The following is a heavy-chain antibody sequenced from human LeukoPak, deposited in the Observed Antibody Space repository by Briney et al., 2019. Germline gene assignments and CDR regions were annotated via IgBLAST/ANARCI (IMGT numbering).Heavy chain of an antibody. J-gene: IGHJ4*02. CDR3: ARGYGSGSYYHFYFDY. CDR1: GGSISSSSYY. CDR2: IYYSGST. V-gene: IGHV4-39*01. D-gene: IGHD3-10*01. Sequence: SETLSLTCTVSGGSISSSSYYWGWIRQPPGKGLEWIGSIYYSGSTYYNPSLKSRVTISVDTSKNQFSLKLSSVTAADTAVYYCARGYGSGSYYHFYFDYWGQGTLVTVSS.